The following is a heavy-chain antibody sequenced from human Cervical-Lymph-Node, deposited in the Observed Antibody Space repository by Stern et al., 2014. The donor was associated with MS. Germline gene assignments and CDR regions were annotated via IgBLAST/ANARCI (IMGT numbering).Heavy chain of an antibody. CDR1: GYTFTSYG. CDR3: ARVLGGASAAAGLNWFDP. J-gene: IGHJ5*02. Sequence: VQLVQSGAEVKKPGASVKVSCKASGYTFTSYGISWVRQAPGQGLEWMGWISAYNGNTNYAQKLQGRVTMTTDTSTSTAYMELSSLRSDDTAVYYCARVLGGASAAAGLNWFDPWGQGTLVTVSS. D-gene: IGHD6-13*01. CDR2: ISAYNGNT. V-gene: IGHV1-18*01.